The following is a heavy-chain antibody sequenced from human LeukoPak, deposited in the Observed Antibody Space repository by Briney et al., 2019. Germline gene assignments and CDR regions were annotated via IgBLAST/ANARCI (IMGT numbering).Heavy chain of an antibody. CDR1: GGSISSGSYY. D-gene: IGHD6-25*01. CDR2: IYTSGST. J-gene: IGHJ4*02. V-gene: IGHV4-61*02. Sequence: SETLSLTCTVSGGSISSGSYYWSWIRQPAGKGLEWVGRIYTSGSTNYNPSLKSRVTISVDTSKNQFSLKLSSVTAADTAVYYCARGRYSSGWIDYWGQGTLVTVSS. CDR3: ARGRYSSGWIDY.